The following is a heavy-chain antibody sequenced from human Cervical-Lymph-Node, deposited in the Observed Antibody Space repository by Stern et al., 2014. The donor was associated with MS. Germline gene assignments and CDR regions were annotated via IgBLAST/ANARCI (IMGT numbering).Heavy chain of an antibody. Sequence: VQLVESGPGLVKPSQTLSLTCTVSGGSISSGSYYWSWIRQPAGKGLEWIGRIYTSGSTKHNPSLKNRVTISADTPKTQFSLKLSSVAAADTAVYYCARETVAADNNWFDPWGQGTLVTVSS. CDR3: ARETVAADNNWFDP. CDR2: IYTSGST. D-gene: IGHD6-19*01. CDR1: GGSISSGSYY. J-gene: IGHJ5*02. V-gene: IGHV4-61*02.